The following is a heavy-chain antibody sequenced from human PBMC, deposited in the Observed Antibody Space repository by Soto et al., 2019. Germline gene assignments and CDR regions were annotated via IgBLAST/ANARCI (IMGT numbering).Heavy chain of an antibody. J-gene: IGHJ3*01. CDR2: INRNGGST. CDR3: ARGHVLYFIDRRGYRYAFDL. V-gene: IGHV3-20*04. Sequence: GRSLTLSCAASGFTFDDYGMSWVRQAPGKGLEWVSGINRNGGSTGYADSVKGRFTISRDNAKNSLYLQMNSLRAEDTASYYCARGHVLYFIDRRGYRYAFDLWTQVSRVTGS. CDR1: GFTFDDYG. D-gene: IGHD3-22*01.